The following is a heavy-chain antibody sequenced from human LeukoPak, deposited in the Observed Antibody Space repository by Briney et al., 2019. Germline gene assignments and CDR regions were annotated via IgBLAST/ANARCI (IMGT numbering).Heavy chain of an antibody. Sequence: GGSLRLSCAASGFTFSSYNMKWVRRAPGKGLEWVSYISSSSSTRYYAGSVKGRFTISRDNGKHSLSLQMNSLRAEDTAVYYCAREGSDFWSGYSKGYFDYWGQGTLVTVSS. CDR3: AREGSDFWSGYSKGYFDY. CDR2: ISSSSSTR. D-gene: IGHD3-3*01. V-gene: IGHV3-48*01. J-gene: IGHJ4*02. CDR1: GFTFSSYN.